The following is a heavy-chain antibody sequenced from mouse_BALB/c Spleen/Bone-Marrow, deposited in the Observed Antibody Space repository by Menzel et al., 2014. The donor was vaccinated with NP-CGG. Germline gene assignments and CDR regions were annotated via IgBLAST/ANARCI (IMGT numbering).Heavy chain of an antibody. J-gene: IGHJ2*01. D-gene: IGHD1-1*01. Sequence: EVKVVESGGGLVQPGGSRKLSCAASGFTFSSFGMHWVRQAPEKGLEWVAYISSGSSTIYYGDTVMGRFTISRDNPKNTLLLQMTSLRSEDTATYYCVRSGSSSGYFDYWGQGTPLTVSS. CDR3: VRSGSSSGYFDY. CDR1: GFTFSSFG. V-gene: IGHV5-17*02. CDR2: ISSGSSTI.